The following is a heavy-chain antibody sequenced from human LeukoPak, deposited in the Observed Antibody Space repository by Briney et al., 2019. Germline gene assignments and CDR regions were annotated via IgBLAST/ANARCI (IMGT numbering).Heavy chain of an antibody. Sequence: SETLSLTCTVSGGSISSYYWSWIRQPPGKGLEWMGYIYYSGSTNYNPSLKSRVTISVDTSKNQFSLKLSSVTAADTAVYYCARGIAAAGPDWFDPWGQGTLVTVSS. CDR2: IYYSGST. V-gene: IGHV4-59*01. J-gene: IGHJ5*02. CDR1: GGSISSYY. CDR3: ARGIAAAGPDWFDP. D-gene: IGHD6-13*01.